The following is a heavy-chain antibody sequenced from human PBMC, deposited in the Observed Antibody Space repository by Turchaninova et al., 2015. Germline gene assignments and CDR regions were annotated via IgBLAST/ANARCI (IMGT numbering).Heavy chain of an antibody. Sequence: DVQLVESGGALVQPGGSLGLSCVGSGFSFSSYWMSWFLQAPGRGLEWGANIKHDGSEQNYVDSVKGRFTISRDNAKNSLYLEMNSFRPDDTAKYYCARDRTVTAGIDMWGRGTVVAVSS. CDR2: IKHDGSEQ. CDR1: GFSFSSYW. D-gene: IGHD2-21*02. J-gene: IGHJ3*02. CDR3: ARDRTVTAGIDM. V-gene: IGHV3-7*01.